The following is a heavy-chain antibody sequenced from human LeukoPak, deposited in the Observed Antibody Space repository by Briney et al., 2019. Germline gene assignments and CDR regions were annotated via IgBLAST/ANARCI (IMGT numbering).Heavy chain of an antibody. J-gene: IGHJ4*02. Sequence: PSETLSLTCTVSGGSISSSSYYWGWIRQPPGKGLEWIGSIYYSGSTYYNPSLKSRVTISVDTSKNQFSLKLSSVTAADTAVYYCARHGGSYTDYFDYWGQGTLVTVSS. D-gene: IGHD1-26*01. CDR2: IYYSGST. CDR1: GGSISSSSYY. CDR3: ARHGGSYTDYFDY. V-gene: IGHV4-39*01.